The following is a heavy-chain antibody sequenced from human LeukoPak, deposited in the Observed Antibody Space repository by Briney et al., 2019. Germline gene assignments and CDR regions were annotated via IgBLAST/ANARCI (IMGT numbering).Heavy chain of an antibody. J-gene: IGHJ4*02. V-gene: IGHV3-53*01. CDR1: GFTFSSYA. CDR2: IYSGGST. D-gene: IGHD3-22*01. Sequence: GGSLRLSCAASGFTFSSYAMHWVRQAPGKGLEWVAVIYSGGSTYYADSVKGRFTISRDNSKNTLYLQMNSLRAEDTAVYYCARDRRLYDSSGYYFDYWGQGTLVTVSS. CDR3: ARDRRLYDSSGYYFDY.